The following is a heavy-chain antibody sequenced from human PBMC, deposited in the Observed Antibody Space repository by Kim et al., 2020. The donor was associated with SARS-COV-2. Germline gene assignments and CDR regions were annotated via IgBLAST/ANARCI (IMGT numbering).Heavy chain of an antibody. CDR2: VYYSGST. CDR3: AKIKYGGASWDY. J-gene: IGHJ4*02. V-gene: IGHV4-59*13. CDR1: GGSISGYY. Sequence: SETLSLTCTVSGGSISGYYWSWIRQPPGKALEWIGYVYYSGSTNYNPSFKSRVSISADTSKNQISLKLYSVTAADTAAYYCAKIKYGGASWDYWGQGTLV. D-gene: IGHD1-26*01.